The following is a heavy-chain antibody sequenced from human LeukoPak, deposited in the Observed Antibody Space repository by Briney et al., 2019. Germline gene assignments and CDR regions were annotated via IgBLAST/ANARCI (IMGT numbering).Heavy chain of an antibody. Sequence: SQTLSLTCTVSGGSISSGGYYWSWIRQHPGKGLEWIGYIYYSGSTYYNPSLKSRVTISVDTSKNQFSLKLNSMTAADTAVYYCARAGGFTLVRGAVNNWFDPWGQGTLVTVSS. CDR2: IYYSGST. V-gene: IGHV4-31*03. J-gene: IGHJ5*02. D-gene: IGHD3-10*01. CDR1: GGSISSGGYY. CDR3: ARAGGFTLVRGAVNNWFDP.